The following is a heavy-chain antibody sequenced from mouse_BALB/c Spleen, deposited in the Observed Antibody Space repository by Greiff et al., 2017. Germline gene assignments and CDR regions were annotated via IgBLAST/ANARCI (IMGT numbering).Heavy chain of an antibody. CDR1: GFTFSSFG. V-gene: IGHV5-17*02. J-gene: IGHJ1*01. D-gene: IGHD1-2*01. CDR2: ISSGSSTI. Sequence: DVKLVESGGGLVQPGGSRKLSCAASGFTFSSFGMHWVRQAPEKGLEWVAYISSGSSTIYYADTVKGRFTISRDNPKNTLFLQMTSLRSEDTAMYYCARSGLRLGYFDVWGAGTTVTVSS. CDR3: ARSGLRLGYFDV.